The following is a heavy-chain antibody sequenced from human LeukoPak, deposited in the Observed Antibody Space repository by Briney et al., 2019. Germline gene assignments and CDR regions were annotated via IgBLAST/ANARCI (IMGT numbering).Heavy chain of an antibody. CDR1: GFTFNSYS. CDR3: ARGSASRGGGSDFDY. Sequence: GGSLRLSCAASGFTFNSYSMNWVRQAPGKGLEWVSSISGSNSYIYYADSLKGRFTISRDNAKNSLYLQMNSLRAEDTAVYYCARGSASRGGGSDFDYWGQGTLVTVSS. CDR2: ISGSNSYI. V-gene: IGHV3-21*01. J-gene: IGHJ4*02. D-gene: IGHD2-15*01.